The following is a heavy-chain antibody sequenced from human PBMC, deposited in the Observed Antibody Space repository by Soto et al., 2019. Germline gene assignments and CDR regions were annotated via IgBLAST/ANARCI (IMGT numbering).Heavy chain of an antibody. J-gene: IGHJ4*02. CDR3: ARDADPMTTVTPFDY. CDR1: GYTFTSYA. D-gene: IGHD4-17*01. Sequence: ASVKVSCKASGYTFTSYAMHWVRQAPGQRLEWMGWINAGNGNTKYSQKFQGRVTITRDTSASTAYMELSGLRSEDTAVYYCARDADPMTTVTPFDYWGQGTLVTVSS. CDR2: INAGNGNT. V-gene: IGHV1-3*01.